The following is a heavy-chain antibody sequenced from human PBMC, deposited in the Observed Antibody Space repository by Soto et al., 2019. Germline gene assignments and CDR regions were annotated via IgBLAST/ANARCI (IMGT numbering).Heavy chain of an antibody. V-gene: IGHV5-10-1*01. D-gene: IGHD6-13*01. CDR2: IDPSDSYT. J-gene: IGHJ6*02. CDR3: ASYGSSWYGYYYYGMDV. Sequence: PGESLKISCKGSGYSFTSYWISWVRQMPGKGLEWMGRIDPSDSYTNYSPSFQGHVTISADKSISTAYLQWSSLKASDTAMYYCASYGSSWYGYYYYGMDVWGQGTTVTVSS. CDR1: GYSFTSYW.